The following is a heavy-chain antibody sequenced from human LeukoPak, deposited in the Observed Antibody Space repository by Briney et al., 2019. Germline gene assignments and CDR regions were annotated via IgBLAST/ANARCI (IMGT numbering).Heavy chain of an antibody. D-gene: IGHD6-19*01. Sequence: GGSLRLSCAASGFRFSDSWMSWVRQAPGKGLEWVANIKEDGSRKNYVDSVKGRFTISRGNAKNSLYLQMSSMRAEDTAVYYCATSGWIQAFAWGQGTLVTVSS. CDR2: IKEDGSRK. V-gene: IGHV3-7*01. CDR1: GFRFSDSW. CDR3: ATSGWIQAFA. J-gene: IGHJ5*02.